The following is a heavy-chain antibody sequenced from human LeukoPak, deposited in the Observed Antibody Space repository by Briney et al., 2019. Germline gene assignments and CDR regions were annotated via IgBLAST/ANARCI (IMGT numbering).Heavy chain of an antibody. CDR2: THYRSKWYN. CDR3: ARGVDTWNYFDF. CDR1: GDSVSSNIAA. D-gene: IGHD1-1*01. V-gene: IGHV6-1*01. J-gene: IGHJ4*02. Sequence: SQTLSLTRAISGDSVSSNIAAWNWIRQSPSRGLEWLGRTHYRSKWYNDYAVSVKSRITINADTSKNQFSLHLNSVTPEDTALYYCARGVDTWNYFDFWGQGTLVTVSS.